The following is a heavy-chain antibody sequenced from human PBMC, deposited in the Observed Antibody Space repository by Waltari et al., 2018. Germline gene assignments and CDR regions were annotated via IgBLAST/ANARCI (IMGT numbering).Heavy chain of an antibody. J-gene: IGHJ6*03. CDR2: INDRGRT. V-gene: IGHV4-34*10. Sequence: VQLVESGGGLVQPGGSLRLSCAASGFTFSDHYMDWIRQPPGKGLEWIGEINDRGRTTYNPSLKVRVTMSVDAAKTQFCLKLSSVTAADTAVYYCASLFSSSSRPRGYYYSMDVWGKGTTVTVSS. CDR3: ASLFSSSSRPRGYYYSMDV. CDR1: GFTFSDHY. D-gene: IGHD6-6*01.